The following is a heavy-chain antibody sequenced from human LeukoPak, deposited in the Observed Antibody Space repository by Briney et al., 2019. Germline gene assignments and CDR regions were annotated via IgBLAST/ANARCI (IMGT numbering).Heavy chain of an antibody. CDR1: GVSIGSHY. J-gene: IGHJ4*02. CDR2: VYNSGTT. V-gene: IGHV4-59*11. Sequence: SETLSLTCTVSGVSIGSHYWSWIRQSPGKGLEWIGCVYNSGTTVYNPSLTSRVTISVDTSKNQYSLNLRSVTAADAAVYYCARDAYWGQGILVTVSS. CDR3: ARDAY.